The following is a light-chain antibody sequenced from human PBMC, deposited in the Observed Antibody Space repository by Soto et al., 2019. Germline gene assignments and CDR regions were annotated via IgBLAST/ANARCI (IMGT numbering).Light chain of an antibody. J-gene: IGKJ1*01. CDR2: GAY. Sequence: EIVLTQSPGTLSLSPGERATLSCRASQSVSSSYLAWYQQKPGQAPRLLIYGAYSRATGIPDRCSGSGYWADFTLTISRLEPEDFAVYYCQQYGSPPWAFGQGTKVDIK. V-gene: IGKV3-20*01. CDR3: QQYGSPPWA. CDR1: QSVSSSY.